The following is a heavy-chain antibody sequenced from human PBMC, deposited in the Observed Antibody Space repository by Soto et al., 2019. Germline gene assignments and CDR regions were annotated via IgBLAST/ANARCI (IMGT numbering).Heavy chain of an antibody. CDR1: GFTVSSNY. J-gene: IGHJ6*03. CDR3: ASGDIAARPSYSYYMYV. D-gene: IGHD6-6*01. Sequence: GGSLRLSCAASGFTVSSNYMSWVRQAPGKGLEWVSVIYSGGSTYYADSVKGRFTISRDNSKNTLYLQMNSLRAEDTAVYYCASGDIAARPSYSYYMYVWGKGTTVTVSS. CDR2: IYSGGST. V-gene: IGHV3-53*01.